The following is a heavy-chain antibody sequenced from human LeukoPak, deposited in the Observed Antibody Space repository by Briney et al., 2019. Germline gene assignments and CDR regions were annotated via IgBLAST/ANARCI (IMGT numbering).Heavy chain of an antibody. CDR3: ARVGYSNSYDY. V-gene: IGHV1-8*03. Sequence: ASMTVSCKASGYTFTNFDINWVRQATGQGLEWMGWMNPNTGNAGYAQKFQDRVTITWDASISTAFMDLSSLRSEDTAVYFCARVGYSNSYDYWGQGTLVTVSS. D-gene: IGHD4-11*01. CDR1: GYTFTNFD. CDR2: MNPNTGNA. J-gene: IGHJ4*02.